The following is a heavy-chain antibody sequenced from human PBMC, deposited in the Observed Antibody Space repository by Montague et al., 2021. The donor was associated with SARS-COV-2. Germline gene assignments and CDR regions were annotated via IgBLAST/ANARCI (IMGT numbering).Heavy chain of an antibody. Sequence: SETLSLTCTVSGGSISGYYWSWIRQPPGKGLEWIGDINHSGSTNYNPSLKSRVTISVDTSKNQFSLKLSSVTAADTAVYYCARVFPSGLQFDPYFDYWGQGTLVTVSS. V-gene: IGHV4-59*01. CDR3: ARVFPSGLQFDPYFDY. J-gene: IGHJ4*02. D-gene: IGHD5-24*01. CDR1: GGSISGYY. CDR2: INHSGST.